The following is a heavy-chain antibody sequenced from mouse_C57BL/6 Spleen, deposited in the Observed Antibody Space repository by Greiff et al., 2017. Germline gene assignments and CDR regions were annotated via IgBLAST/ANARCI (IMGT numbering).Heavy chain of an antibody. V-gene: IGHV5-4*01. CDR1: GFTFSSYA. J-gene: IGHJ2*01. CDR2: ISDGGSYT. CDR3: ARGELTDY. Sequence: EVQLVESGGGLVKPGGSLKLSCAASGFTFSSYAMSWVRQTPEKRLEWVATISDGGSYTYYPDNVKGRFTISRDNAKNNLYLQMSHLKSEDTAMYYCARGELTDYWGQGTTLTVSS.